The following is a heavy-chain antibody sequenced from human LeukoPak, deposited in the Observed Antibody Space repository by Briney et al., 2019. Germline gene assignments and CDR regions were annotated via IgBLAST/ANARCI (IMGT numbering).Heavy chain of an antibody. D-gene: IGHD5-12*01. J-gene: IGHJ4*02. Sequence: PGGSLRLSCAASGFAFSNAWMSWVRQAPGKGLEWLGRIKSKTDGGTTDYAAPVKGRFTISRDDSKNTLYLQMNSLKTEDTAVYYCTTGGYGGQFDYWGQGTLVTVSS. CDR2: IKSKTDGGTT. CDR3: TTGGYGGQFDY. CDR1: GFAFSNAW. V-gene: IGHV3-15*01.